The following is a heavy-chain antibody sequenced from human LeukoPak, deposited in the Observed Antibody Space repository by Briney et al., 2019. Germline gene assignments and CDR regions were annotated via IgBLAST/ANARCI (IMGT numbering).Heavy chain of an antibody. CDR3: AKDVYSSSWYLTWAFDY. J-gene: IGHJ4*02. V-gene: IGHV1-24*01. D-gene: IGHD6-13*01. CDR2: FDPEDGET. CDR1: GYTLTELF. Sequence: ASVKVSCKLSGYTLTELFMHWVRQAPGKGLEWMGGFDPEDGETIYAQKFQGRVTMTEDTSTDTAYMELSSLRAEDTAVYYCAKDVYSSSWYLTWAFDYWGQGTLVTVPS.